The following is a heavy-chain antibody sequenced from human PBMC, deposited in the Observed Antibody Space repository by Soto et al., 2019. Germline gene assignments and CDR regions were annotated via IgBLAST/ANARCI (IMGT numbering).Heavy chain of an antibody. CDR3: AKDSVSSGPYPTPRLNWFDP. CDR1: GFTFSSYG. V-gene: IGHV3-30*18. D-gene: IGHD5-12*01. CDR2: ISYDGSNK. Sequence: PGGSLRLSCAASGFTFSSYGMHWVRQAPGKGLEWVAVISYDGSNKYYADSVKGRFTISRDNSKNTLYLQMNSLRAEDTAVYYCAKDSVSSGPYPTPRLNWFDPWGQGTLVTVSS. J-gene: IGHJ5*02.